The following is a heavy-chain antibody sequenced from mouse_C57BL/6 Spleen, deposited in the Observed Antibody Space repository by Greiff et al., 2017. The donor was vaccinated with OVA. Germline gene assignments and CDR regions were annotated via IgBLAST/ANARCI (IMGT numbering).Heavy chain of an antibody. CDR2: IWGGGST. CDR3: AKRGYEYDGGYYYAMDD. D-gene: IGHD2-4*01. J-gene: IGHJ4*01. Sequence: VKLEESGPGLVAPSQSLSITCTVSGFSLTSYGVDWVRQPPGKGLEWLGVIWGGGSTNYNSALMSRLSTCDDNSKSQVYLKMNSLQTDDTAMYYGAKRGYEYDGGYYYAMDDWGQGTSVTVSS. CDR1: GFSLTSYG. V-gene: IGHV2-9*01.